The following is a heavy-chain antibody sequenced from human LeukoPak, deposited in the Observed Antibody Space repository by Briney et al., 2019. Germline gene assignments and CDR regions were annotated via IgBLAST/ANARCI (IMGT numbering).Heavy chain of an antibody. Sequence: GGSLRLSRVASGFTFSNYWMTWVRQAPGKGLEWVANIKQDGSEKYYVDSVRGRFTISRDNAKNSLYLQVISLRAEDTAVYYCAREISSWYRTEGRFDPWGQGTLVTVSS. J-gene: IGHJ5*02. V-gene: IGHV3-7*01. D-gene: IGHD6-13*01. CDR2: IKQDGSEK. CDR1: GFTFSNYW. CDR3: AREISSWYRTEGRFDP.